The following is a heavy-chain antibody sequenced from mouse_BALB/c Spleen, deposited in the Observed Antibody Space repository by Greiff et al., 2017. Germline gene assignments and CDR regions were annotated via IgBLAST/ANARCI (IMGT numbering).Heavy chain of an antibody. Sequence: EVKLQESGPGLVKPSQSLSLTCTVTGYSLPSDYAWNCIRQFPGNKLEWMGYRSYRGSTSYHPSLNSRISITRYTSKNHFFLQLNAVTTEATATYYFARWDWEGCAYWGQGTLVTVSA. J-gene: IGHJ3*01. CDR1: GYSLPSDYA. V-gene: IGHV3-2*02. CDR3: ARWDWEGCAY. CDR2: RSYRGST. D-gene: IGHD4-1*01.